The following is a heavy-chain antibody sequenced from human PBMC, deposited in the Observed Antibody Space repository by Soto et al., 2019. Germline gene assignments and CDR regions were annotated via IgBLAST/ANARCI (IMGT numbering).Heavy chain of an antibody. D-gene: IGHD3-3*01. CDR3: AKDRGSSCYDIDH. J-gene: IGHJ4*02. Sequence: GGSLRLSCAASGFTFSNYAVTWVRQAPGKGLEWVSTISGSGGSTYYADSVKGRFTISRDNSKNTLYLQMNSLRAEDTAVYYCAKDRGSSCYDIDHWGQGTLVTVSS. CDR2: ISGSGGST. CDR1: GFTFSNYA. V-gene: IGHV3-23*01.